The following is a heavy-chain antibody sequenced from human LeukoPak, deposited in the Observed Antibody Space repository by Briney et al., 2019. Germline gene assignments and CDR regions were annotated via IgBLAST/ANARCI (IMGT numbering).Heavy chain of an antibody. CDR2: IYSGGGT. CDR1: GFTVSTNY. CDR3: ARGLRYSSDWYYFDY. J-gene: IGHJ4*02. D-gene: IGHD6-19*01. Sequence: GGSLRLSCAASGFTVSTNYMSWVRQAPGKGLEWVSVIYSGGGTYYADSVKGRFTISRDNSKNTLYLQMNSLRAEDTAVYYCARGLRYSSDWYYFDYWGQGTLVTVSS. V-gene: IGHV3-53*01.